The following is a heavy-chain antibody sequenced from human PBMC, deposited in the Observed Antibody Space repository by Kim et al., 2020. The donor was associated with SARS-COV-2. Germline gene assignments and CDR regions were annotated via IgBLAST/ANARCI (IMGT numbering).Heavy chain of an antibody. V-gene: IGHV3-53*01. Sequence: YADTVKGRCTISREEAKNTVYLQLNRLRAADTAVYDCARERGRSASPFDDWGQGTLVTVSS. D-gene: IGHD6-6*01. CDR3: ARERGRSASPFDD. J-gene: IGHJ4*02.